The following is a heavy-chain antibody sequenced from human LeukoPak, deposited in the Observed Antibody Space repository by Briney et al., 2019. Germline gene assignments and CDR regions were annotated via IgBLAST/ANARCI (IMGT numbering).Heavy chain of an antibody. CDR1: NYTFNNYG. V-gene: IGHV1-18*01. J-gene: IGHJ4*02. CDR2: ISPYNGNK. D-gene: IGHD3-3*01. CDR3: AGDKSVVGVVINDY. Sequence: ASVEVSCKAYNYTFNNYGFSWVRQAPGQGLEWMGWISPYNGNKKYTQKLQGRVTMTTDTSTSTAYMELRNLRSDDTAVYFWAGDKSVVGVVINDYWGQGTLVIVSS.